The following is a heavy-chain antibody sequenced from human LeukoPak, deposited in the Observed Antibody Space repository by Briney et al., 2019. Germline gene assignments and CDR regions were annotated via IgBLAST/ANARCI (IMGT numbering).Heavy chain of an antibody. Sequence: GESLKISCKGSGYSFTSYWIGWVRQMPGKGLEWMGIIYPGDSDTRYSPSSQGQVTISADKSISTAYLQWSSLKASDTAMYYCARRIAAAGNWFDPWGQGTLVTVSS. CDR1: GYSFTSYW. CDR2: IYPGDSDT. D-gene: IGHD6-13*01. CDR3: ARRIAAAGNWFDP. J-gene: IGHJ5*02. V-gene: IGHV5-51*01.